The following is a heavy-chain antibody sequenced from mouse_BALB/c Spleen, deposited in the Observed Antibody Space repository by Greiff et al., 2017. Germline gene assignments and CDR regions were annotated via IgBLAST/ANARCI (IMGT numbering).Heavy chain of an antibody. D-gene: IGHD3-2*01. CDR3: ARRLDSSGIGY. V-gene: IGHV5-12-2*01. Sequence: EVQVVESGGGLVQPGGSLKLSCAASGFTFSSYTMSWVRQTPEKRLEWVAYISNGGGSTYYPDTVKGRFTISRDNAKNTLYLQMSSLKSEDTAMYYCARRLDSSGIGYWGQGTSVTVSS. CDR2: ISNGGGST. CDR1: GFTFSSYT. J-gene: IGHJ4*01.